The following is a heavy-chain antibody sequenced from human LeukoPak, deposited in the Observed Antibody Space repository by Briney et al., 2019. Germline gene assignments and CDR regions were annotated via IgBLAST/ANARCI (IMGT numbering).Heavy chain of an antibody. CDR2: IRSKANSYAT. Sequence: PGGSLRLSCAASGFTFRGSAMHWVRQASGKGLEWVGRIRSKANSYATAYAASVKGRFTISRDDSKNTAYLQMNSLKTEDTAVYYCTRPSYAMASNYWGQGTLVTVSS. CDR1: GFTFRGSA. V-gene: IGHV3-73*01. J-gene: IGHJ4*02. CDR3: TRPSYAMASNY. D-gene: IGHD2-8*01.